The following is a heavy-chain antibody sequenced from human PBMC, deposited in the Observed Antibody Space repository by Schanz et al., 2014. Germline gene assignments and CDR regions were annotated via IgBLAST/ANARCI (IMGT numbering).Heavy chain of an antibody. Sequence: QVQLRESGPGLVKPSKTLSLTCTVSGGSISSYYWSWIRQPAGKGLEWIGRIFTSGSTDYNPSLKRRVTISVDPSKTQFSLKLSSVTAADTAVYYCARGGRTTYNYYYGMDVWGQGTTVTVSS. D-gene: IGHD1-1*01. V-gene: IGHV4-4*07. CDR1: GGSISSYY. CDR2: IFTSGST. J-gene: IGHJ6*02. CDR3: ARGGRTTYNYYYGMDV.